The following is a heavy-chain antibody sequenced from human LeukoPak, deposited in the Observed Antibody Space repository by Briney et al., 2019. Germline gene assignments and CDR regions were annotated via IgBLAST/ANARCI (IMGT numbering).Heavy chain of an antibody. Sequence: ASVKVSCKASGYTFTGYYMHWVRQAPGQGLEWMGWINPNSGGTNYAQKFQGRVTMTRDTSISTAYMELSRLRSDDTAVYYCARDGATAMVRYYFDYWGQGTLVTVSS. CDR1: GYTFTGYY. CDR2: INPNSGGT. V-gene: IGHV1-2*02. CDR3: ARDGATAMVRYYFDY. D-gene: IGHD5-18*01. J-gene: IGHJ4*02.